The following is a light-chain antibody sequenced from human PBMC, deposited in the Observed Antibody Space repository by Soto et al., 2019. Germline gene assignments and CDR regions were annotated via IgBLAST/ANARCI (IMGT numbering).Light chain of an antibody. CDR3: QQLNSYPMT. V-gene: IGKV1-5*01. CDR2: EAS. CDR1: LRISRW. J-gene: IGKJ5*01. Sequence: QRLTITCRPSLRISRWLTWYQQKPGKAPKLLIYEASSLESGVPSRFSGSGSGTEFTLTIGGLQPDDFATYYCQQLNSYPMTFGQGTRLEIK.